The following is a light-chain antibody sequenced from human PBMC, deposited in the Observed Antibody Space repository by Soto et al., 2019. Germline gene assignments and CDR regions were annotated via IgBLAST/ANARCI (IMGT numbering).Light chain of an antibody. CDR3: MQALQSPLT. J-gene: IGKJ4*01. V-gene: IGKV2-28*01. Sequence: DIVMTQSPLSLPVTPGEPASISCRSSQSLLHSNGYNYLDWYLQKPGQSPQLLIYLGSNRASGVPDRFSGSGSDTDSTLKISRVEAEDVGVYYCMQALQSPLTFGGGTKVEIK. CDR1: QSLLHSNGYNY. CDR2: LGS.